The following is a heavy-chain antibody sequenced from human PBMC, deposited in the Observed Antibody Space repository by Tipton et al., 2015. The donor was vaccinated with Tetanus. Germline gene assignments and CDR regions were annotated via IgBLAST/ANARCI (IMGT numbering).Heavy chain of an antibody. CDR1: GGSISTYY. Sequence: TLSLTCTLSGGSISTYYWNWIRQSPGKGLEWIGYISYSGSAKYNPSLKSRVTISVDTSKNQFSLKLSSVIAADTAMYYCARWTASGKGAFDIWCQGTMVTVSS. J-gene: IGHJ3*02. V-gene: IGHV4-59*08. D-gene: IGHD3/OR15-3a*01. CDR2: ISYSGSA. CDR3: ARWTASGKGAFDI.